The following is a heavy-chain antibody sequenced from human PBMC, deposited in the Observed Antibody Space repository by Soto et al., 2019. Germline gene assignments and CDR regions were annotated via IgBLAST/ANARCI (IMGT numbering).Heavy chain of an antibody. Sequence: QVQLVQSGAEVKKPGSSVKVSCKASGGTFSSDTISWVRQAPGQGLEWMGRIIPIVTIITYAPKFQGRLTITEHKSTSTAYMELSSLRSYDTAVYYWARTEGTAVVPDSWGQGTLVTVSS. CDR3: ARTEGTAVVPDS. D-gene: IGHD5-18*01. J-gene: IGHJ5*01. CDR1: GGTFSSDT. CDR2: IIPIVTII. V-gene: IGHV1-69*02.